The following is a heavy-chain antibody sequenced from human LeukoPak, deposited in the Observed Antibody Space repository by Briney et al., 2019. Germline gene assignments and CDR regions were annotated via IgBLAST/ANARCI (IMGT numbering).Heavy chain of an antibody. D-gene: IGHD5-24*01. CDR1: GFTFDDYG. J-gene: IGHJ4*02. V-gene: IGHV3-9*01. Sequence: PGGSLRLSCAASGFTFDDYGMHWVQQAPGKGLEWVSGISWNSGSIDYADSVKGRFTISRDNAKNSLYLQMNSLRAGDTALYYCAKDMQMATIIGGLIDYWGQGTLVTVSS. CDR2: ISWNSGSI. CDR3: AKDMQMATIIGGLIDY.